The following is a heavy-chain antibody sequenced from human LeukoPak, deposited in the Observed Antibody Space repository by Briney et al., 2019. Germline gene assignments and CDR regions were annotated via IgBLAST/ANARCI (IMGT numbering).Heavy chain of an antibody. Sequence: SETLLNICSECGGYISSYYWSWFRQHLGEKLQGLGGIFYSGSTNYNPSLKSRVTISVDTSKNQFSLKLSSVTAADTAVYYCARDSGLVVTPDYYFDYWGQGTLVTVSS. CDR1: GGYISSYY. V-gene: IGHV4-59*01. CDR3: ARDSGLVVTPDYYFDY. D-gene: IGHD4-23*01. J-gene: IGHJ4*02. CDR2: IFYSGST.